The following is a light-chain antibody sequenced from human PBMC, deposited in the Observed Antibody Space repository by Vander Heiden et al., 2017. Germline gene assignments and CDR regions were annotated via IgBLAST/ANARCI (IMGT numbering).Light chain of an antibody. J-gene: IGKJ3*01. CDR2: GAS. CDR3: QQDVSSPRT. V-gene: IGKV3-20*01. Sequence: EIVLTQSPGTLSLSPGERATLSCRASQSVSSSYFAWYQQKPGQAPRLLIYGASSRATGIPDRFSGSGSGTEFTLTISRLEPEDFAVYYCQQDVSSPRTFGHGTKVDFK. CDR1: QSVSSSY.